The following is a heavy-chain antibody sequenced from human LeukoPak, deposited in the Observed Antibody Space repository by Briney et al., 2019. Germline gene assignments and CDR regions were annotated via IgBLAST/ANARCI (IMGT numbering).Heavy chain of an antibody. Sequence: GGSLRLSCAVTGLDVSSNVMSWVRQAPGKGLEWVSVLFSGGGSYYANSVKGRSITFRDNSKNMLYLQMDSLRPEDTATYYCVREGNWAYWGQGTLVTVSS. J-gene: IGHJ4*02. CDR3: VREGNWAY. CDR2: LFSGGGS. CDR1: GLDVSSNV. V-gene: IGHV3-53*01. D-gene: IGHD1-1*01.